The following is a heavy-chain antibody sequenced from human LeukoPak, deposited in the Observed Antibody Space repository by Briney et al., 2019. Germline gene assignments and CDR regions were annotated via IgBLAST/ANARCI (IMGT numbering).Heavy chain of an antibody. V-gene: IGHV3-53*01. CDR2: IYSVGST. CDR3: ASLDRVGYGSGSPRDYYYYYYYMDV. Sequence: GVSQRLSCAASGFTVSSNYMSWVRQAPGKGLEWVSVIYSVGSTYYADSVKGRFTISRDNSKNTLYLQMNSLRAEDTAVYYCASLDRVGYGSGSPRDYYYYYYYMDVWGKGTTVTVSS. CDR1: GFTVSSNY. D-gene: IGHD3-10*01. J-gene: IGHJ6*03.